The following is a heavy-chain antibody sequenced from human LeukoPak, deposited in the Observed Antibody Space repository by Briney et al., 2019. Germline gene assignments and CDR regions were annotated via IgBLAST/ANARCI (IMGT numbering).Heavy chain of an antibody. D-gene: IGHD2-8*01. CDR3: ARGDRPREIPPLIRKKNAFDI. J-gene: IGHJ3*02. Sequence: SETLSLTCGVYDGSFSSYYWSWIRQPPGKGLEWIGEINHSGSTNYNPSLKSRLTISVDTSKNQFSLKLSSVTAADPAAYYCARGDRPREIPPLIRKKNAFDIWGQGTMVTVSS. CDR2: INHSGST. CDR1: DGSFSSYY. V-gene: IGHV4-34*01.